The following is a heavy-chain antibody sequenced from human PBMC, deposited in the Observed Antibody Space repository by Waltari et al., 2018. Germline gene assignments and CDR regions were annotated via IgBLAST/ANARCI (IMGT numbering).Heavy chain of an antibody. CDR2: ISTSNINT. D-gene: IGHD3-3*01. J-gene: IGHJ5*02. CDR1: GYTFPSYG. CDR3: VRDKDDFWSDYYNWFDL. Sequence: QAQLVQSGAEVKKPGASVEVSCKASGYTFPSYGISWVRQAPGQGLEWMGWISTSNINTNYAQKFQGRLTMTTDSSTTTAYMELRSLRSDDAAVYYCVRDKDDFWSDYYNWFDLWGQGTLVTVS. V-gene: IGHV1-18*01.